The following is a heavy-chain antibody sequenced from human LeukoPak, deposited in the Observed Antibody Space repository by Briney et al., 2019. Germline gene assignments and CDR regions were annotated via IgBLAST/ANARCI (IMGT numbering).Heavy chain of an antibody. Sequence: GGSLRLSCAASGFTFSSYGMHWVRQAPGKGLEWVAVISYDGSNKYYADSVKGRFTISRDNSKNTLYLQMNSLRAEDTAVYYCARVALAVENTLVRGGTIYYYYYYMDVWGKGTTVTVSS. D-gene: IGHD6-19*01. V-gene: IGHV3-30*03. CDR2: ISYDGSNK. CDR3: ARVALAVENTLVRGGTIYYYYYYMDV. CDR1: GFTFSSYG. J-gene: IGHJ6*03.